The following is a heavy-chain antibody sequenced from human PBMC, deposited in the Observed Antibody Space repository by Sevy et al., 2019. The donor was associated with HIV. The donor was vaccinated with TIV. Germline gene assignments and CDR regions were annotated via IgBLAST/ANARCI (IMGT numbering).Heavy chain of an antibody. CDR3: ATQTVAENDYFDY. V-gene: IGHV3-7*01. Sequence: GGSLRLSCAASGFTFSSYWMSWVRQAPGKGLEWVANIKQDGSEKYYVDSVKGRFTISRDNAKNSLYLQMNSLRAEDTAVYYRATQTVAENDYFDYWGQGTLVTVSS. D-gene: IGHD6-19*01. CDR1: GFTFSSYW. CDR2: IKQDGSEK. J-gene: IGHJ4*02.